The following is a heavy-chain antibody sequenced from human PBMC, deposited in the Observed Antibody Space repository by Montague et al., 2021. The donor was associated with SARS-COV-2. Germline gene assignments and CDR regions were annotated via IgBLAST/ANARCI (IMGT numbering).Heavy chain of an antibody. CDR3: ATTSRGYSYADY. D-gene: IGHD5-18*01. V-gene: IGHV3-30-3*01. Sequence: SLRLSCAASGFTFSSYVMHWVRQAPGKGLEWVAVISYDGSNKYYADSVKGRFTISRDNSKNTLYLQMNSLRAEDTAVYYRATTSRGYSYADYWGQGTLVTVSS. J-gene: IGHJ4*02. CDR2: ISYDGSNK. CDR1: GFTFSSYV.